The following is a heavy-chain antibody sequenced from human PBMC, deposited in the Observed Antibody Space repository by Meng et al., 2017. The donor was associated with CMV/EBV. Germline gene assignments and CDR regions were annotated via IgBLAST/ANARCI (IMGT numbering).Heavy chain of an antibody. CDR3: ASFIVVVPAAAAYFQH. V-gene: IGHV4-4*02. D-gene: IGHD2-2*01. CDR2: IYHSGST. J-gene: IGHJ1*01. CDR1: GGAISSSNW. Sequence: GGAISSSNWGSWVRQPPGKGLEWIGEIYHSGSTNYNPSLKSRVTISVDKSKNQFSLKLSSVTAADTAVYYCASFIVVVPAAAAYFQHWGQGTLVTVSS.